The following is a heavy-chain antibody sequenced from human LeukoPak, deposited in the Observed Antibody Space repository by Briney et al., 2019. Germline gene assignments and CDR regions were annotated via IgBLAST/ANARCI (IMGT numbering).Heavy chain of an antibody. D-gene: IGHD6-13*01. CDR1: GFTFSSYA. CDR2: ISGSGGST. CDR3: AKDVGSSSWYIGYYYYYGMDV. Sequence: PGGSLRLSCAASGFTFSSYAISWVRQAPGKGLEWVSAISGSGGSTYYADSVKGRFTISRDNSKNTLYLQMNSLRAEDTAVYYCAKDVGSSSWYIGYYYYYGMDVWGQGTTVTVSS. V-gene: IGHV3-23*01. J-gene: IGHJ6*02.